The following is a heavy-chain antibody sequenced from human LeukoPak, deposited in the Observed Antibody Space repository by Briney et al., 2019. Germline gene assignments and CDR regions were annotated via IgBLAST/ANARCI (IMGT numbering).Heavy chain of an antibody. V-gene: IGHV3-48*03. CDR1: GFTFSSYE. D-gene: IGHD1-7*01. CDR2: ISSSGSTI. Sequence: PGGSLRPSCAASGFTFSSYEMNWVRQAPGKGLEWVSYISSSGSTIYYADSVKGRFTISRDNAKNSLYLQMNSLRAEDTAVYYCAKLGLRSTLDYWGQGTLVTVSS. J-gene: IGHJ4*02. CDR3: AKLGLRSTLDY.